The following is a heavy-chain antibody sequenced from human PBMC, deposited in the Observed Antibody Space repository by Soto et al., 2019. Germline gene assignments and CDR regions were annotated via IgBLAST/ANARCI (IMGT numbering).Heavy chain of an antibody. Sequence: GTLSLTFAIHCRSFSCYYCGWIPQPPGKGLEWSGEINHSGSTNYNPSFNSRVTISLDTSKNQYSLKLSSVPAVDTAVYYCARSMGFDYWGQETLVT. V-gene: IGHV4-34*01. CDR2: INHSGST. CDR1: CRSFSCYY. J-gene: IGHJ4*02. CDR3: ARSMGFDY.